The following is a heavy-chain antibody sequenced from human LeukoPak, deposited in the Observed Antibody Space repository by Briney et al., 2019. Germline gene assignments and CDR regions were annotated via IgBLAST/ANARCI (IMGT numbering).Heavy chain of an antibody. CDR3: ARGLYDYVWGSYRSPGY. J-gene: IGHJ4*02. V-gene: IGHV4-38-2*02. D-gene: IGHD3-16*02. CDR1: DYSISSGYY. Sequence: SETLSLTCTVSDYSISSGYYWSWIRQPPGKGLEWIGEINHSGSTNYNPSLKSRVTISVDTSKNQFSLKLSSVTAADTAVYYCARGLYDYVWGSYRSPGYWGQGTLVTVSS. CDR2: INHSGST.